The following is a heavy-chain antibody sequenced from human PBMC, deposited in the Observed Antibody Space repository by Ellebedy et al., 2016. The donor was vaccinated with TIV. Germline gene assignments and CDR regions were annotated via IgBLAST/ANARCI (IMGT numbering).Heavy chain of an antibody. CDR1: GFTFDDYA. CDR3: AAYFDY. CDR2: ISWNSGSI. V-gene: IGHV3-9*01. J-gene: IGHJ4*02. Sequence: SLKISCAASGFTFDDYAMHWVRQAPGKGLEWVSGISWNSGSIGYADSVKGRFTISRDNAKNSLYLQMNSLRAEDTAVYYCAAYFDYWGQGTLVTVSS.